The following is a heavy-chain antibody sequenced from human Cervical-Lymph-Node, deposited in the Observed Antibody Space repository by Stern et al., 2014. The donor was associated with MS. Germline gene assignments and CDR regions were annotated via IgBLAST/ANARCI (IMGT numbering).Heavy chain of an antibody. CDR2: IIPIFGTA. CDR3: ARDAKARGGGYPPDY. V-gene: IGHV1-69*01. Sequence: QLQLVQSGAEVKKPGSSVKVSCTASGGTFSTYAISWVRQAPGQGLEWMGGIIPIFGTATYGQKFQGRVTITADESTSTAYMELSSLRSEDTALYYCARDAKARGGGYPPDYWGQGTRVTVSS. CDR1: GGTFSTYA. J-gene: IGHJ4*02. D-gene: IGHD2-21*01.